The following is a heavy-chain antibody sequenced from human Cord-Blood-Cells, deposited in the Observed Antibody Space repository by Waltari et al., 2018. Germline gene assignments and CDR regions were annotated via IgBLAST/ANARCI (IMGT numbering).Heavy chain of an antibody. J-gene: IGHJ3*02. CDR1: GGSISSGGYY. CDR2: IYYSGST. CDR3: ARWVIENWGSRPAQAFDI. Sequence: QVQLQESGPGLVKPSQTLSLTGTVSGGSISSGGYYWSWIRQHHGTGLEWIGYIYYSGSTYYNPSLKSRVTISVDTSKNQFSLKLSSVTAADTAVYYCARWVIENWGSRPAQAFDIWGQGTMVTVSS. D-gene: IGHD7-27*01. V-gene: IGHV4-31*03.